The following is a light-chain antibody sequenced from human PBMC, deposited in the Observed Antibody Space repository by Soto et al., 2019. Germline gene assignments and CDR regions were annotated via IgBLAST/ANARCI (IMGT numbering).Light chain of an antibody. Sequence: DVVMTQSPLSLPVTLGQPASISCRSSQSLVYSDGNTYLNWFQQRPGQSPRRLIYKVSNRDSGVPDRLRGSGSGTDFTLKISRVEAEDVGVYYCMQGTSWPVTFGGGTKVEIK. CDR3: MQGTSWPVT. CDR2: KVS. J-gene: IGKJ4*01. V-gene: IGKV2-30*01. CDR1: QSLVYSDGNTY.